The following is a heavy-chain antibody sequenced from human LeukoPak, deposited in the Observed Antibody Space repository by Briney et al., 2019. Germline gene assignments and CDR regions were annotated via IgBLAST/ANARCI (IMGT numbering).Heavy chain of an antibody. Sequence: PSETLSLTCTVSGGSISSYYWSWIRQPPGKGLEWIGYIYYSGSTNYNPSLKSRVTISVDTSKNQFSLKLSSVTAADTAVYYCARRAAMVDDAFDIWGQGTMVTVSS. D-gene: IGHD5-18*01. J-gene: IGHJ3*02. V-gene: IGHV4-59*08. CDR2: IYYSGST. CDR1: GGSISSYY. CDR3: ARRAAMVDDAFDI.